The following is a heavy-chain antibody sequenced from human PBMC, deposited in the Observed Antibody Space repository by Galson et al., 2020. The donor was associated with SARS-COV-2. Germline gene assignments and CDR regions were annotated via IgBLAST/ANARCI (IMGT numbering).Heavy chain of an antibody. Sequence: GGSLRLSCAASGFTFSSYAMHWIRQAPGKGLEWVAVISYDGSNKYYADSVKGRFTISRDNSKNTLYLQMNSLRAEDTAVYYCARSYRGTYYYGMDVWGQGTTVTVSS. CDR2: ISYDGSNK. D-gene: IGHD3-16*01. J-gene: IGHJ6*02. CDR3: ARSYRGTYYYGMDV. CDR1: GFTFSSYA. V-gene: IGHV3-30*04.